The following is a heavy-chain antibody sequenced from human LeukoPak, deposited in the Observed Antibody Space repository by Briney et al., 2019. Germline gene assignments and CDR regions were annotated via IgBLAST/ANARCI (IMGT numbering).Heavy chain of an antibody. V-gene: IGHV1-2*04. CDR1: GYTFTGYY. CDR2: INPNSGGT. J-gene: IGHJ5*02. CDR3: ARGQDIVVVPAATNWFDP. Sequence: ASVKVSCKASGYTFTGYYMHWVRQAPGQGLEWMGWINPNSGGTNYAQKFQGWVTMTRDTSISTAYMELSRPRSDDTAVYYCARGQDIVVVPAATNWFDPWGQGTLVTVSS. D-gene: IGHD2-2*01.